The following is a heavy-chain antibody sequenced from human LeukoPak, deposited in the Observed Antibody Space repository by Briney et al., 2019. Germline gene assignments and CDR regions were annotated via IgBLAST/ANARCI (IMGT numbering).Heavy chain of an antibody. CDR3: ARDPDY. CDR2: ISYDGSNK. J-gene: IGHJ4*02. CDR1: GFIVSSKY. Sequence: GGSLRLSCAASGFIVSSKYMTWVRQAPGKGLEWVAVISYDGSNKYYADSVKGRFTISRDNSKNTLYLQMNSLRAEDTAVYYCARDPDYWGQGTLVTVSS. V-gene: IGHV3-30-3*01.